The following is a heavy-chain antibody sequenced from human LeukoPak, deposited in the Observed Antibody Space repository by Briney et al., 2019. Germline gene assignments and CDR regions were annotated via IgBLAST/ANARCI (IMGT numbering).Heavy chain of an antibody. CDR2: INHSGST. J-gene: IGHJ4*02. CDR1: GGSFSGYY. D-gene: IGHD1-26*01. V-gene: IGHV4-34*01. Sequence: PSETLSLTCAVYGGSFSGYYWSWIRQPPGKGLEWIGEINHSGSTNYNPSLKSRVTISVDTSKNQFSLKLSSVTAADTAVYYCARGHWVGATSDYWGQGTLVTASS. CDR3: ARGHWVGATSDY.